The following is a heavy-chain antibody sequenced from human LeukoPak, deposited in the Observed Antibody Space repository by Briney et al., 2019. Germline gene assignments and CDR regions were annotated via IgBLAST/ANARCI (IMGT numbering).Heavy chain of an antibody. CDR2: MNPNSGNT. CDR3: ARGLKSRWDCSSTSCSLWDSFSYYYYYYMDV. V-gene: IGHV1-8*01. J-gene: IGHJ6*03. Sequence: ASVKVSCKASGYTFTSYDINWVRQATGQGLEWMGWMNPNSGNTGYAQKFQGRVTMTRNTSISTAYMELSSLRSEDTAVYYCARGLKSRWDCSSTSCSLWDSFSYYYYYYMDVWGKGTTVTISS. D-gene: IGHD2-2*01. CDR1: GYTFTSYD.